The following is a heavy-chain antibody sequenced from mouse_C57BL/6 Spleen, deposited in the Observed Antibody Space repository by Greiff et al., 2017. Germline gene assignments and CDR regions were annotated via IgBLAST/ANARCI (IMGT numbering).Heavy chain of an antibody. D-gene: IGHD1-1*01. CDR2: ISSGSSTI. J-gene: IGHJ1*03. Sequence: DVKLVESGGGLVKPGGSLKLSCAASGFTFSDYGMHWVRQAPEKGLEWVAYISSGSSTIYYADTVKGRFTISRDNAKNTLFLQMTILRSEDTAMYYCASFITTVVATDWYFDVWGTGTTVTVSS. V-gene: IGHV5-17*01. CDR3: ASFITTVVATDWYFDV. CDR1: GFTFSDYG.